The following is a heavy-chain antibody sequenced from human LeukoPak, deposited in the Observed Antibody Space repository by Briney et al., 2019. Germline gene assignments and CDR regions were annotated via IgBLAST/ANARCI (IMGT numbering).Heavy chain of an antibody. CDR2: IYTSGST. CDR1: GGSISSYY. V-gene: IGHV4-4*07. J-gene: IGHJ3*02. Sequence: SETLSLTCTVSGGSISSYYWSWIRQPAGKGLEWIGRIYTSGSTNYNPSLKSRVTMSVDTSKNQFSLKLSSVTAADTAVYYCASGVPGYCSSTSCPDAFDIWGQGTMVTVSS. D-gene: IGHD2-2*01. CDR3: ASGVPGYCSSTSCPDAFDI.